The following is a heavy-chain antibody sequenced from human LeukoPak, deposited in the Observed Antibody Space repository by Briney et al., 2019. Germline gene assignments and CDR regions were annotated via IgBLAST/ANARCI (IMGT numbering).Heavy chain of an antibody. Sequence: ASVKVSCKASGYIFTGYYMHWVRQAPGQGLEWMGWINPNSGGTNYAHKFQGRVTMTRDTSISTAYMELSRLRSDDTAVYYCARDNAGGPGKDSYGSEYWGQGTLVTVSS. CDR2: INPNSGGT. CDR3: ARDNAGGPGKDSYGSEY. V-gene: IGHV1-2*07. J-gene: IGHJ4*02. D-gene: IGHD5-18*01. CDR1: GYIFTGYY.